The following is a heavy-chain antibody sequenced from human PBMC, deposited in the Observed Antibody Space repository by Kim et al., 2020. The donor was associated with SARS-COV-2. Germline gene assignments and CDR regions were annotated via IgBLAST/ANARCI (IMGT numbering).Heavy chain of an antibody. CDR3: ARIPHGDISGYFDY. D-gene: IGHD5-18*01. J-gene: IGHJ4*02. CDR1: GDSITSNS. V-gene: IGHV4-59*01. CDR2: IFYNGRT. Sequence: SETLSLTCTVSGDSITSNSWAWIRQPPGRGLEWVAYIFYNGRTKYNPSFESRVTISADTSMAQSYLRLSSLTAADTAVYYCARIPHGDISGYFDYWGQGKLVTVSS.